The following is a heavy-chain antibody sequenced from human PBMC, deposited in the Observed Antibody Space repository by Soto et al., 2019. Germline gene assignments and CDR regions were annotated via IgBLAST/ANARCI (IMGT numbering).Heavy chain of an antibody. V-gene: IGHV4-59*01. D-gene: IGHD2-8*01. CDR1: GTSISSYY. Sequence: PSETLSLTCTVSGTSISSYYWSWIRQPPGKGLEWIANIHYSGTTNYNPSLASRVTLSVDTSKNQFSMKMTSVTAADRAMYFCARYNSYAIDYWGRGTLVTVSS. J-gene: IGHJ4*02. CDR3: ARYNSYAIDY. CDR2: IHYSGTT.